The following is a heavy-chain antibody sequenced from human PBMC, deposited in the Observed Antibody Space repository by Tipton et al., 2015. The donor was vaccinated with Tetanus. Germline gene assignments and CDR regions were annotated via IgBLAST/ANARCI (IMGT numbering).Heavy chain of an antibody. CDR1: GFTFSDFY. J-gene: IGHJ4*02. V-gene: IGHV3-11*01. Sequence: SLRLSCTASGFTFSDFYMGWIRQAPGKGLEWVSYLNPSGSSTYYADSVKGRFTISRDSAKNLLFLEMNSLRGDDTAVYYCARAHYGSGARPFDYWGQGTLVTVSS. D-gene: IGHD3-10*01. CDR2: LNPSGSST. CDR3: ARAHYGSGARPFDY.